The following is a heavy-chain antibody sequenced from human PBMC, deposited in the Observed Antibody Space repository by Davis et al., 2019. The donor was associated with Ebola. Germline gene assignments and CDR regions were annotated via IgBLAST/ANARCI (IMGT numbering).Heavy chain of an antibody. D-gene: IGHD3-10*01. J-gene: IGHJ4*02. Sequence: GGSLRLSCAASGFTFSSYGMHWVRQAPGKGLEWVANIKQDGSEKYYVDSVKGRFTISRDNAKKSLYLQMNSLRAEDTAVYYCARDNMVQGIHWGQGTLVTVSS. CDR1: GFTFSSYG. CDR3: ARDNMVQGIH. CDR2: IKQDGSEK. V-gene: IGHV3-7*01.